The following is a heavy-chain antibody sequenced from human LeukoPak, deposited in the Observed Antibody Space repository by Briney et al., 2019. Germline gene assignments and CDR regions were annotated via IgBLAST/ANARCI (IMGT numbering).Heavy chain of an antibody. V-gene: IGHV3-48*01. CDR2: ISSSSNTI. Sequence: GGSLRLSCAASGFTFSDYSMNWVRQAPGKGLEWISYISSSSNTIYYADSVKGRFTISRDNAKNALYLQMNSLRAEDTALYYCAREGGTVTTLGYWGQGTLVTVSS. J-gene: IGHJ4*02. D-gene: IGHD4-17*01. CDR1: GFTFSDYS. CDR3: AREGGTVTTLGY.